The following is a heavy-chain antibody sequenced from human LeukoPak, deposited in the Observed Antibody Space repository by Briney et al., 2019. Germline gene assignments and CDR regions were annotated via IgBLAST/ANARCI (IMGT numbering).Heavy chain of an antibody. V-gene: IGHV4-31*03. J-gene: IGHJ4*02. CDR3: ARDSRRRSYELDY. CDR2: FYYSGST. D-gene: IGHD1-26*01. Sequence: PSQTLSLTCTVSGGSISSGGYYWSWIRQHPGKGLEWIGYFYYSGSTYYNPSLKSRVTISVDTSKNQFSLKLSSVTAADTAVYYCARDSRRRSYELDYWGQGTLVTVSS. CDR1: GGSISSGGYY.